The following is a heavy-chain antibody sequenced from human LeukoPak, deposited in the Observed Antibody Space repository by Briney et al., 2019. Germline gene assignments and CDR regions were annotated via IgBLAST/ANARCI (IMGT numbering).Heavy chain of an antibody. J-gene: IGHJ3*02. CDR1: GYTFTSYG. V-gene: IGHV1-18*01. CDR3: ARNSLGLRFLEWYVEAFDI. D-gene: IGHD3-3*01. CDR2: ISAYNGNT. Sequence: ASVKVSCKASGYTFTSYGISWVRQAPGQGLEWMGWISAYNGNTNYAQKLQGRVTMTTDTSTSTAYMELRSLRSDDTAVYYCARNSLGLRFLEWYVEAFDIWGQGTMVTVSS.